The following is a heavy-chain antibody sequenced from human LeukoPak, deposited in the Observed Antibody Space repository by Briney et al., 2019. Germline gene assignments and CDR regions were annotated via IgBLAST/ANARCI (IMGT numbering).Heavy chain of an antibody. V-gene: IGHV4-39*07. CDR3: ARRHWTLAPYYYYYMDV. J-gene: IGHJ6*03. Sequence: SETLSLTCTVSGGSININTYYWGWIRQPPGKGLEWIGTIYYSGRTYYNPSLKSRVTISVDTSKNQFSLKLSSVTAADTAVYYCARRHWTLAPYYYYYMDVWGKGTTVTISS. CDR1: GGSININTYY. D-gene: IGHD1-1*01. CDR2: IYYSGRT.